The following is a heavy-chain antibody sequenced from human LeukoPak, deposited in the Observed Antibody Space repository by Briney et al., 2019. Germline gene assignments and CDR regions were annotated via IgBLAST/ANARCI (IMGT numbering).Heavy chain of an antibody. D-gene: IGHD3-10*01. V-gene: IGHV1-18*04. CDR2: ISAYNGNT. Sequence: ASVKVSCKASGYTFTSYGISWVRQAPGQGLEWMGWISAYNGNTNYAQKLQGRVTMTTDTSTSTAYMELRSLRSDDTAVYYCARGRRLLWFGPPYYYYGMDVWGKGTTVTVSS. J-gene: IGHJ6*04. CDR3: ARGRRLLWFGPPYYYYGMDV. CDR1: GYTFTSYG.